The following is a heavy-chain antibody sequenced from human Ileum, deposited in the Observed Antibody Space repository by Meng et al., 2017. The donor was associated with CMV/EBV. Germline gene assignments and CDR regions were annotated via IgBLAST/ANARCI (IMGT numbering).Heavy chain of an antibody. J-gene: IGHJ4*02. D-gene: IGHD3-3*01. CDR2: INRDGSER. V-gene: IGHV3-7*01. CDR3: AKERVTIFGVVRGSDY. CDR1: GFTLTNYW. Sequence: GESLKISCTVSGFTLTNYWMDWVRQAPGKGLEWVANINRDGSERNYVDSVKGRFTISRDSARNSLYLQLNSLRVEDTAVYYCAKERVTIFGVVRGSDYWGQGTLVTVSS.